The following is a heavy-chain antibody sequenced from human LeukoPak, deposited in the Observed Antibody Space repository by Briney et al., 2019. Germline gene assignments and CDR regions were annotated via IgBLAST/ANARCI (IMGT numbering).Heavy chain of an antibody. CDR1: GYTFTSYY. CDR3: ARGAEDIVVVPAAYLWYYMDV. J-gene: IGHJ6*03. D-gene: IGHD2-2*01. Sequence: ASVKVSCKASGYTFTSYYMHWVRQAPGQGLEWMGLINPSGGSTSYAQKFQGRVTMTRDTSTSTVYMELSSLRSEDTAVYYCARGAEDIVVVPAAYLWYYMDVWGKGTTVTVSS. V-gene: IGHV1-46*01. CDR2: INPSGGST.